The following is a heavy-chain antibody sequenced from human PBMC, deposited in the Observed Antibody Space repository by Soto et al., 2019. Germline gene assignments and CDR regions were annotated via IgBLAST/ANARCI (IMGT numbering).Heavy chain of an antibody. CDR3: VVIPGAYYYMDV. J-gene: IGHJ6*03. V-gene: IGHV4-34*01. CDR2: INHSGST. Sequence: SETLSLTCAVYGVSFSGYYWSWIRQPPGKGLEWIGEINHSGSTNYNPSLKSRVTISVDTSKNQFSLKLSSVTAADTAVYYCVVIPGAYYYMDVWGKGTTVTVSS. D-gene: IGHD2-21*01. CDR1: GVSFSGYY.